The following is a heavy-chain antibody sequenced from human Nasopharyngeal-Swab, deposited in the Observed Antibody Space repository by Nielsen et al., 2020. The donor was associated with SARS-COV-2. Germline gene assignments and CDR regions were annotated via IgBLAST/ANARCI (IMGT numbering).Heavy chain of an antibody. D-gene: IGHD5/OR15-5a*01. J-gene: IGHJ4*02. CDR2: ISSSSSTI. Sequence: VRQMPGKGLEWVSYISSSSSTIYYADSVKGRFTISRDNAKNSLYLQMNSLRAEDTAVYYCARVSLDYWGQGTLVTVSS. V-gene: IGHV3-48*03. CDR3: ARVSLDY.